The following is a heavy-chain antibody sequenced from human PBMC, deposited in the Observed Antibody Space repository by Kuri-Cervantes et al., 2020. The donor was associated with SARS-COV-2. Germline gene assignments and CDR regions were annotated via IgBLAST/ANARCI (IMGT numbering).Heavy chain of an antibody. J-gene: IGHJ2*01. V-gene: IGHV3-9*01. CDR2: ISWNSGSI. CDR1: GFTFDDYA. CDR3: AREFVPGDFDL. D-gene: IGHD3-10*01. Sequence: GGSLRLSCAASGFTFDDYAMHWVRQAPGKGLEWVSGISWNSGSIGYADSVKGRFTISRDDAKNSLYLQMNSLRAEDTAVYYCAREFVPGDFDLWGRGTLVTVSS.